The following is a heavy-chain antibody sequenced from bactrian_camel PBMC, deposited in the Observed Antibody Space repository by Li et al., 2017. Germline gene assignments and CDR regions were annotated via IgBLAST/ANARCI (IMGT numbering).Heavy chain of an antibody. CDR2: IAANGRT. CDR3: AAVAEGRTVEGGVSLLTRFAPGY. D-gene: IGHD7*01. V-gene: IGHV3S53*01. Sequence: QVQLVESGGGSVQAGGSLKLSCETSARRDMYLAWFRQTPGKEREGVAAIAANGRTIYADSVKGRFTISKANASNTLYLQMNSLRPEDTAMYYCAAVAEGRTVEGGVSLLTRFAPGYWGQGTQVTFS. CDR1: ARRDMY. J-gene: IGHJ4*01.